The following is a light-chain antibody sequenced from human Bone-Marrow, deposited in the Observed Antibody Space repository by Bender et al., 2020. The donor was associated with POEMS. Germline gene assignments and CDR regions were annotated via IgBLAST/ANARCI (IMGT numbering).Light chain of an antibody. CDR2: GND. Sequence: QSVLTQSPSASGTPGQRVTISCSGSSSNIGGNAVNWWQQLPGTAPKLLIYGNDQRPSGVPDRFSGSKSGTSASLAISGLQSEDEADYFCSAGDGILNGWVFGGGTELTVL. CDR1: SSNIGGNA. V-gene: IGLV1-44*01. CDR3: SAGDGILNGWV. J-gene: IGLJ3*02.